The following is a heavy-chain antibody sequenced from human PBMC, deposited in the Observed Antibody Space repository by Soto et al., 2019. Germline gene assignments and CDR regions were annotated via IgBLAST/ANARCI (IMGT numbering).Heavy chain of an antibody. J-gene: IGHJ4*02. Sequence: GGSLRLARVGSGFRFSEHSMNWVRQAPGKRLQWVSYISSSSDSTYYADSVKGRFTVSRDNAKNALFLQMNSLRDDDTATYYCARLPKGSLVTAWGQGVRVTVSS. V-gene: IGHV3-48*02. CDR2: ISSSSDST. D-gene: IGHD2-21*02. CDR1: GFRFSEHS. CDR3: ARLPKGSLVTA.